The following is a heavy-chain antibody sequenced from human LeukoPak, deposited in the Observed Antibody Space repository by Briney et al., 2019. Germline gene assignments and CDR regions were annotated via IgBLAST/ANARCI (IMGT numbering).Heavy chain of an antibody. V-gene: IGHV3-11*04. CDR3: ARATLYDILTGYSHNWFDP. CDR2: ISSSGSTI. CDR1: GFTFSDFY. D-gene: IGHD3-9*01. J-gene: IGHJ5*02. Sequence: PGGSLRLSCAASGFTFSDFYMSWIRQAPGKGLEWVSYISSSGSTIYYADSVKGRFAISRDNAKNSLYLQMNSLRAEDTAVYYCARATLYDILTGYSHNWFDPWGQGTLVTVSS.